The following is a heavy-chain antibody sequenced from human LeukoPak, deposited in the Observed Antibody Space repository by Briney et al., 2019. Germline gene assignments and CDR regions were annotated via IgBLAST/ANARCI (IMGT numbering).Heavy chain of an antibody. J-gene: IGHJ5*02. CDR1: GGSINGYY. CDR2: IYNTGST. Sequence: SETLSLTCTVSGGSINGYYWSWIRQPPGKGLEWIGYIYNTGSTNYNPSLKSRVTISVDTSKTQFSLKLSSVTAADTAVYYCARGGLSIAAQSNWFDPWGQGTLVTVSS. CDR3: ARGGLSIAAQSNWFDP. V-gene: IGHV4-59*01. D-gene: IGHD6-6*01.